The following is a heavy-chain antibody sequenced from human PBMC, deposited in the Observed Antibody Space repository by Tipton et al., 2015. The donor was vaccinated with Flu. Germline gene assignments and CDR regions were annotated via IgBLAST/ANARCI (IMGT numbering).Heavy chain of an antibody. Sequence: TLSLTCTVSGGSISAYSWSWIRQPPGNALEWIGYIFYSGSTDYNPSLKSRVTILVDTSRNQFSLKLSSLTAADSAVYFCARLAYGSGTYFFDYWGQGILVTVSS. CDR2: IFYSGST. J-gene: IGHJ4*02. CDR1: GGSISAYS. CDR3: ARLAYGSGTYFFDY. D-gene: IGHD3-10*01. V-gene: IGHV4-59*08.